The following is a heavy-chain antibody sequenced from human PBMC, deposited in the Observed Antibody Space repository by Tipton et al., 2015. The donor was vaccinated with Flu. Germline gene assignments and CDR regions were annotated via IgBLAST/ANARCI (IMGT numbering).Heavy chain of an antibody. D-gene: IGHD3-3*01. CDR1: GGSISSSSYY. Sequence: TLSLTCTVSGGSISSSSYYWGWIRQPPGKGLEWIGSIYYSGSTYYNPSLKSRVTISVDTSKNQFSLKLSSVTAADTAVYYCARVPRLYYDFWSGYSPLNWFDPWGQGTLVTVSS. CDR3: ARVPRLYYDFWSGYSPLNWFDP. J-gene: IGHJ5*02. CDR2: IYYSGST. V-gene: IGHV4-39*01.